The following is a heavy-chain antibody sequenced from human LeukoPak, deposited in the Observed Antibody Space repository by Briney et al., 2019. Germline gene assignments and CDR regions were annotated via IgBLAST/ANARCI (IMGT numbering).Heavy chain of an antibody. J-gene: IGHJ4*02. D-gene: IGHD2/OR15-2a*01. V-gene: IGHV3-21*01. CDR3: ASSGYYRIYYFDY. Sequence: PGGSLRLSCAASGFTFSTYSMNWVRQAPGKGLEWVSSISSSSSYTYYADSVKGRFTISRDTSKNTLYLQMSSLRVDDTAVYYCASSGYYRIYYFDYWGQGTLVTVSS. CDR1: GFTFSTYS. CDR2: ISSSSSYT.